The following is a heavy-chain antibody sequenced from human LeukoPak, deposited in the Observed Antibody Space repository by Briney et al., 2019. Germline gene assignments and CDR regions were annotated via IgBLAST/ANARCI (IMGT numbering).Heavy chain of an antibody. V-gene: IGHV1-8*01. CDR2: MNPNSGNT. J-gene: IGHJ4*02. CDR3: ARSRGYYDFWSGYYNSYYFDY. CDR1: GYTFTSYD. D-gene: IGHD3-3*01. Sequence: ASVKVSCKASGYTFTSYDINWVRQATGQGLEWMGWMNPNSGNTGYAQKFQGRVTMTRNTSISTAYMELRSLRSEDTAVYYCARSRGYYDFWSGYYNSYYFDYWGQGTLVTASS.